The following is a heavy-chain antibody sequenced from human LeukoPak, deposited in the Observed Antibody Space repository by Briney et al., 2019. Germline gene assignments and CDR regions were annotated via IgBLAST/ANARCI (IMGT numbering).Heavy chain of an antibody. CDR2: ISSSSYI. CDR3: ARADSSGFFDY. D-gene: IGHD3-22*01. CDR1: GFTFSSYS. J-gene: IGHJ4*02. V-gene: IGHV3-21*01. Sequence: GGSLRLSCAASGFTFSSYSMNWVRQAPGKGLEWVSSISSSSYIYYADSVKGRFTISRDNAKNSLYLQMNSLRAEDTAVYYCARADSSGFFDYWGQGTLVTVSS.